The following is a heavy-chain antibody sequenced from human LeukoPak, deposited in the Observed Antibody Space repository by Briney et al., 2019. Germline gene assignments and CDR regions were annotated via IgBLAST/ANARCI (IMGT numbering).Heavy chain of an antibody. CDR3: ARDQLYCSGGICYFEY. D-gene: IGHD2-15*01. CDR2: INSDGRST. V-gene: IGHV3-74*01. Sequence: GGSLRLSCAASGFTFSSYAMSWVRQAPGKGLVWVSRINSDGRSTSYADSVKGRFTISRDNTKNTLYLQMNSLRVEDTAVYYCARDQLYCSGGICYFEYWGRGTLVTVSS. CDR1: GFTFSSYA. J-gene: IGHJ4*02.